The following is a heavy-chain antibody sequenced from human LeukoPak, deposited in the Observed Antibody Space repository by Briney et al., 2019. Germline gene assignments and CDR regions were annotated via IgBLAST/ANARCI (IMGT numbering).Heavy chain of an antibody. J-gene: IGHJ4*02. CDR1: GFTFSSYA. D-gene: IGHD3-22*01. CDR2: ISGSGGST. V-gene: IGHV3-23*01. Sequence: SGGSLRLXCAASGFTFSSYAMRWVRQAPGKGLEWASAISGSGGSTYYADSVKGRFTISRDNSKNTLYLQMNSLRAEDTAVYYCAKLGPGYYDSSGYAIDYWGQGTLVTVSS. CDR3: AKLGPGYYDSSGYAIDY.